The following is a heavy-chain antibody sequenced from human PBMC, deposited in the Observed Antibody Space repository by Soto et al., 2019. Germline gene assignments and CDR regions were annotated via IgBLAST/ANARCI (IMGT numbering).Heavy chain of an antibody. CDR1: GGSISSGDYY. J-gene: IGHJ4*02. Sequence: PSETLSLTCTVSGGSISSGDYYWSWIRQPPGKGLEWIGYIYYSGSTYYNPSLKSRVTISVDTSKNQFSLKLSSVTAADTAVYYCARYEYSSSPGVDYFDYWGQGTLVTVS. CDR3: ARYEYSSSPGVDYFDY. CDR2: IYYSGST. V-gene: IGHV4-30-4*01. D-gene: IGHD6-6*01.